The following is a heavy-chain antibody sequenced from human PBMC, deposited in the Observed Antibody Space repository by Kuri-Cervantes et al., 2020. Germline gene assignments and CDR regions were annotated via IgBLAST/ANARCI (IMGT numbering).Heavy chain of an antibody. CDR2: VFYSGTT. J-gene: IGHJ3*02. V-gene: IGHV4-39*07. CDR1: GVSVRSGDFY. D-gene: IGHD4/OR15-4a*01. CDR3: ARDLTDLAAHYDAFDI. Sequence: GSLRLSCTVSGVSVRSGDFYWGWIRQPPGKGLEWIGNVFYSGTTYYNPSLKSRVTISVDTSKNQFSLKLSSVTAADTAVYYCARDLTDLAAHYDAFDIWGQGTMVTVSS.